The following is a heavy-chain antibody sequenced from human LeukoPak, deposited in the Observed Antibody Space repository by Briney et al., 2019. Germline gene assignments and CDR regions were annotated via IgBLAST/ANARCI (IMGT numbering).Heavy chain of an antibody. CDR3: AKSVLLWFGEVLYEDYFDS. CDR2: VSHTGART. J-gene: IGHJ4*02. V-gene: IGHV3-23*01. D-gene: IGHD3-10*01. CDR1: EFSFNTYA. Sequence: GGSLRLSCETSEFSFNTYAMSWVRQTPGKGLEWVAGVSHTGARTYYADSVKGRFTISRDSSKKTVYLQMSGLSAEDTAVYYCAKSVLLWFGEVLYEDYFDSWGQGTLVTVSS.